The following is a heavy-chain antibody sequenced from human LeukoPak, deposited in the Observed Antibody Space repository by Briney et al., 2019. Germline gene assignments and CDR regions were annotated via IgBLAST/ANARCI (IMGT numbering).Heavy chain of an antibody. CDR3: ATRSVYYDSSGYTFDY. CDR1: GFTFSSYG. V-gene: IGHV3-33*01. J-gene: IGHJ4*02. CDR2: IWYDGSNK. Sequence: PGGSLRLSCAASGFTFSSYGMQWVRQAPGKGLEWVAVIWYDGSNKYYADSVKGRFTISRDNSKNTLYLQMNSLRAEDTAVYYCATRSVYYDSSGYTFDYWGQGTLVTVSS. D-gene: IGHD3-22*01.